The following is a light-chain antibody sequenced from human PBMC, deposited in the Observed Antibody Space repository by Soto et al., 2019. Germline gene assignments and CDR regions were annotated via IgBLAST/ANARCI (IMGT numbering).Light chain of an antibody. CDR3: SSYTSSSTLYV. J-gene: IGLJ1*01. CDR1: SSDVGGYTY. V-gene: IGLV2-14*01. Sequence: QSALTQPASASGSPRQSITISCTGASSDVGGYTYVSWYQQHPGKAPKLIIYEVNNRPSGVSHRFSGSKSGNTASLTISGLQAEDEADYYCSSYTSSSTLYVFGTGTKLTVL. CDR2: EVN.